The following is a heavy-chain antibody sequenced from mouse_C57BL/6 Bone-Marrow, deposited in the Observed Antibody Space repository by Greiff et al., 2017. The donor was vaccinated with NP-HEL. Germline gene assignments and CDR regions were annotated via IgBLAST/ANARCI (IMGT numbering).Heavy chain of an antibody. CDR3: ARGLEFAY. J-gene: IGHJ3*01. D-gene: IGHD2-13*01. Sequence: ESGPGLVKPSQSLSLTCSVTGYSITSGYYWNWIRQFPGNKLEWMGYISYDGSNNYNPSLKNRISITRDTSKNQFFLKLNSVTTEDTATHYCARGLEFAYWGQGTLVTVSA. V-gene: IGHV3-6*01. CDR1: GYSITSGYY. CDR2: ISYDGSN.